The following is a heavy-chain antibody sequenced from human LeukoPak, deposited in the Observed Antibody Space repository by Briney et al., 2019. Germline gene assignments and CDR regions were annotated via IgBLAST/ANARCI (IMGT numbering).Heavy chain of an antibody. CDR1: GGSFSGYY. Sequence: SETLSLTCAVYGGSFSGYYWSWIRQPPGKGLEWIGEINHSGGTNYNPSLKSRVTISVDTSKNQFSLKLSSVTAADTAVYYCARGGAIAVAGTAVFDYWGQGTLVTVSS. CDR3: ARGGAIAVAGTAVFDY. CDR2: INHSGGT. J-gene: IGHJ4*02. V-gene: IGHV4-34*01. D-gene: IGHD6-19*01.